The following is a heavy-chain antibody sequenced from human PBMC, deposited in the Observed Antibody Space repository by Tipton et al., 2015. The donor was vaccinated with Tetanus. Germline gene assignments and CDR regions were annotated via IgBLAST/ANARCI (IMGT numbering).Heavy chain of an antibody. D-gene: IGHD3-10*01. CDR3: ARDLPHYYGSGPYGMDV. CDR2: IGTAGDT. J-gene: IGHJ6*02. V-gene: IGHV3-13*01. Sequence: LSLTCAASGFTFSSYDMHWVRQATGKGLEWVSAIGTAGDTYYPGSVKGRFTISRENAKNSLYLQMNSLRAGDTAVYYCARDLPHYYGSGPYGMDVWGQGTTVTVSS. CDR1: GFTFSSYD.